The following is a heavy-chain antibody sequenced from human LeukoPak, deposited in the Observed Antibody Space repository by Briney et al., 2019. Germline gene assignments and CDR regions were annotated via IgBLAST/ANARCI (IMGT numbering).Heavy chain of an antibody. Sequence: GGSLRLSCAASGFTFSSYAMSWVRQAPGKGLEWVASVHTTTTIAAGTTFYADSVKGRFTISGDSSKNTVYLQMNTLRVEDTAVYYCASDFPLYYYYMDVWGKGTTVTVSS. J-gene: IGHJ6*03. CDR3: ASDFPLYYYYMDV. CDR1: GFTFSSYA. CDR2: VHTTTTIAAGTT. V-gene: IGHV3-21*04.